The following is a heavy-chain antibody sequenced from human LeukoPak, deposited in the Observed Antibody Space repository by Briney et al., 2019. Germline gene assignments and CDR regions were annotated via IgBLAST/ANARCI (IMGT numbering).Heavy chain of an antibody. CDR3: ARDRVYDAFDI. J-gene: IGHJ3*02. D-gene: IGHD2-8*01. V-gene: IGHV3-9*01. Sequence: PGGSLRLSCAASGFTFDDYAMHWVRQAPGKGLEWVSGISWNSGSIGYADSVKGRFTISRDNAKNSLYLQMNSLRAEDTAVYYCARDRVYDAFDIWGQGTMVTVSS. CDR1: GFTFDDYA. CDR2: ISWNSGSI.